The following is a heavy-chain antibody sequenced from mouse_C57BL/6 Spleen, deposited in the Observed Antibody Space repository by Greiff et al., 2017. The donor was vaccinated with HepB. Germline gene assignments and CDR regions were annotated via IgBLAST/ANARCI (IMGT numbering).Heavy chain of an antibody. J-gene: IGHJ3*01. CDR1: GFSFNTYA. D-gene: IGHD2-4*01. V-gene: IGHV10-1*01. CDR3: VYYDYDAGFAY. CDR2: IRSKSNNYAT. Sequence: EVQVVESGGGLVQPKGSLKLSCAASGFSFNTYAMNWVRQAPGKGLEWVARIRSKSNNYATYYADSVKDRFTISRDDSESMLYLQMNNLKTEDTAMYYCVYYDYDAGFAYWGQGTLVTVSA.